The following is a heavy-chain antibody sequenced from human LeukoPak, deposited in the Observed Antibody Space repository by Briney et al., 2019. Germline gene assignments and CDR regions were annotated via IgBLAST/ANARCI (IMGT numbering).Heavy chain of an antibody. CDR1: GFTVSSNY. V-gene: IGHV3-74*01. CDR3: ASVGIYDYVWGRRKVVFNI. Sequence: GGSLRLSCAASGFTVSSNYTSWVRQAPGKGLEWVSRINSVGSSTNYADSVKGRFTISRDNAKNMLYLQMNSLRAEDTAVYYCASVGIYDYVWGRRKVVFNIGAKGTMDPVSS. J-gene: IGHJ3*02. D-gene: IGHD3-16*01. CDR2: INSVGSST.